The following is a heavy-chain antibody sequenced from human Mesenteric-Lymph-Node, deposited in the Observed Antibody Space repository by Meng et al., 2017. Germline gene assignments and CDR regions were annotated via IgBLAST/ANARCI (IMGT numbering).Heavy chain of an antibody. J-gene: IGHJ1*01. V-gene: IGHV4-30-4*01. CDR2: IYYSGST. Sequence: VQPQESGLGLVKPSQTLSLTCTVSGGSISSGDYYWSWIRQPPGKGLEWIGYIYYSGSTYYNPSLKSRVTISVDTSKNQFSLKLSSVTAADTAVYYCATYAHRSIAAAGPYLYFQHWGQGTLVTVSS. D-gene: IGHD6-13*01. CDR1: GGSISSGDYY. CDR3: ATYAHRSIAAAGPYLYFQH.